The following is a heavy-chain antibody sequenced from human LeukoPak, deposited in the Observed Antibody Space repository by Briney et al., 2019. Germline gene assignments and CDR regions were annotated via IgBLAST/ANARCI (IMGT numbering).Heavy chain of an antibody. CDR2: IYYSGST. J-gene: IGHJ5*02. Sequence: SQTLSLTCTVSGGSISSGGYYWSWIRQHPGKGLEWIGYIYYSGSTYYNPSLKSRVTISVDTSKNQFSLKLSSVTAADTAVYYCARVYCSGGSCYPMFDPWGQGTLVTVSS. V-gene: IGHV4-31*03. CDR3: ARVYCSGGSCYPMFDP. D-gene: IGHD2-15*01. CDR1: GGSISSGGYY.